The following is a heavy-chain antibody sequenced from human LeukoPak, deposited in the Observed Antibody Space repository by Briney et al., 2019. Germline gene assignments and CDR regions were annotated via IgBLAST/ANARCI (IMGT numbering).Heavy chain of an antibody. CDR2: SYSDGRT. CDR3: ARARPGTAAGTGEFDY. CDR1: GFTVSNIY. J-gene: IGHJ4*02. D-gene: IGHD6-13*01. Sequence: GGSLRLSCAASGFTVSNIYMSWVRQAPGKGLEWVSVSYSDGRTYYADSVKGRFTISRDNSKNTLYLQMNSLRVEDTAVYYCARARPGTAAGTGEFDYWGQGTLVTVSS. V-gene: IGHV3-66*01.